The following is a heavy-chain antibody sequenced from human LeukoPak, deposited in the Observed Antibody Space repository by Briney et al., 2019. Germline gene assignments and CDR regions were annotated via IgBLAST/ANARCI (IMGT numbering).Heavy chain of an antibody. J-gene: IGHJ4*02. D-gene: IGHD2/OR15-2a*01. CDR3: AKDSAKKYDDY. Sequence: GGSLRLSCAASGFTVSSNYMSWVRQAPGKGLEWVSVIYSGGRTDYADSVKGRFTISRDNSKNTLYLQMNGLRAEDTAVYYCAKDSAKKYDDYWGQGTLVTVSS. CDR2: IYSGGRT. CDR1: GFTVSSNY. V-gene: IGHV3-53*01.